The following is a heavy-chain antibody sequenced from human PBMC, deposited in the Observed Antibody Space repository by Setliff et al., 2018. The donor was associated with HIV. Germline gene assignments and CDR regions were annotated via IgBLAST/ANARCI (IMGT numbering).Heavy chain of an antibody. D-gene: IGHD5-18*01. CDR1: GFTFSSYA. CDR2: ISSSSSTI. CDR3: ASIELAAMVPVDY. Sequence: GGSLRLSCAASGFTFSSYAMTWVRQAPGKGLEWVSYISSSSSTIYYADSVKGRFTISRDNAKNSLFLQMNSLRAEDTAVYYCASIELAAMVPVDYWGQGTLVTVSS. J-gene: IGHJ4*02. V-gene: IGHV3-48*01.